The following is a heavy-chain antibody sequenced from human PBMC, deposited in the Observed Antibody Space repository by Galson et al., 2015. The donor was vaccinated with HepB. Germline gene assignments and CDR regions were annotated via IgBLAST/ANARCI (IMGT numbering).Heavy chain of an antibody. CDR3: ASLTEDRGGALDI. V-gene: IGHV1-69*13. D-gene: IGHD3-16*01. CDR1: GGTFSSYA. Sequence: SVKVSCKASGGTFSSYAISWVRQAPGQGLEWMGGIIPIFGTANYAQKFQGRVTITADESTSTAYMELSSLRSEDTAVYYCASLTEDRGGALDIWGQGTMVTVSS. CDR2: IIPIFGTA. J-gene: IGHJ3*02.